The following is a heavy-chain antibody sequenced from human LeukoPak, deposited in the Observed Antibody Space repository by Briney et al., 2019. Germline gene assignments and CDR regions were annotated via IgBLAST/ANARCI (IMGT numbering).Heavy chain of an antibody. Sequence: QPGGSLRLSCAASGFTFSSYGMHWVRQAPGKGLEWVAVIWYDGSNKYYADSVKGRFTISRDNSKNTLYLQMNSLRAEDTAMYYCARDRNAFDIWGQGTKVTVSS. CDR2: IWYDGSNK. J-gene: IGHJ3*02. CDR1: GFTFSSYG. CDR3: ARDRNAFDI. V-gene: IGHV3-33*01.